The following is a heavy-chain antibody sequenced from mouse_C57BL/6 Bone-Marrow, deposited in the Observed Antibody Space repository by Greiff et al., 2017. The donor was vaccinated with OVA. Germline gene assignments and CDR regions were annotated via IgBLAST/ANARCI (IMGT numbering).Heavy chain of an antibody. D-gene: IGHD2-4*01. J-gene: IGHJ3*01. V-gene: IGHV5-9*01. CDR2: ISGGGGNT. CDR3: ARHRNDDYDAGLTWFAY. Sequence: EVKLMESGGGLVKPGGSLKLSCAASGFTFSSYTMSWVRQTPEQRLEWVATISGGGGNTYYPDSVKGRFTISRDNAKNTLYRRMSSMRSDDTALYDCARHRNDDYDAGLTWFAYWGQGTLVTVSA. CDR1: GFTFSSYT.